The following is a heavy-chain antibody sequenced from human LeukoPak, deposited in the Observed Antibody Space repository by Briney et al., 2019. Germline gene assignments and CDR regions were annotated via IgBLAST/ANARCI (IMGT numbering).Heavy chain of an antibody. CDR3: ARDRIRGVIIPYYFDY. D-gene: IGHD3-10*01. CDR1: GFTFSSYE. CDR2: ISSSGSTI. V-gene: IGHV3-48*03. J-gene: IGHJ4*02. Sequence: GGSLRLSCAASGFTFSSYEMNWVRQAPGKGLEWVSYISSSGSTIYYADSVKGRFTISRDNAKNSLYLQMNSLRAEDTAVYYCARDRIRGVIIPYYFDYWGQGTLDTVSS.